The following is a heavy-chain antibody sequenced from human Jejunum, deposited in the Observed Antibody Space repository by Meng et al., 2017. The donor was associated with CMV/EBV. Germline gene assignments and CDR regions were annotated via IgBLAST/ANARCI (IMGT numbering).Heavy chain of an antibody. Sequence: ARQVPGKGRGWVSSISSNRSYKYYADTLGGRLTPSREKGRNSLYLKMGSRRAEDTAVYYWARGGGGGPCSSTRCPKHGVFDYWGQGTLVTVSS. V-gene: IGHV3-21*01. CDR2: ISSNRSYK. J-gene: IGHJ4*02. D-gene: IGHD2-2*01. CDR3: ARGGGGGPCSSTRCPKHGVFDY.